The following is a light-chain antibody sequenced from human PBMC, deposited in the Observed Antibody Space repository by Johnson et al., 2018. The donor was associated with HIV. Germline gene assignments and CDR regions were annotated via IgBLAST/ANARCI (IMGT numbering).Light chain of an antibody. J-gene: IGLJ1*01. CDR1: SSNIGNNY. V-gene: IGLV1-51*02. CDR2: EST. CDR3: GTWDSRLNVYL. Sequence: SVLTQPPSVSAAPGQKVTISCSGSSSNIGNNYVSWYQQLPGTAPKLLIYESTNRPSGIPDRFSGSKSGTSATLGISGLPTGDEDDYYCGTWDSRLNVYLFGPGTKGTVL.